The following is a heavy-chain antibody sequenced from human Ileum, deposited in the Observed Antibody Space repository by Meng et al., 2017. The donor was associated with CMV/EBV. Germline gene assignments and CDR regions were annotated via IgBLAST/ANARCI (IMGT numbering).Heavy chain of an antibody. CDR2: IKPDGSET. V-gene: IGHV3-7*01. CDR3: AAGNYFQD. Sequence: GGSLRLSCAASGFSFNTYWMSWVRQAPGKGLECVVNIKPDGSETYYVDSVKGRFTVSRDNARNSLFLQMNSLRVDDTAVYYCAAGNYFQDWGQGTLVTVSS. J-gene: IGHJ4*02. CDR1: GFSFNTYW.